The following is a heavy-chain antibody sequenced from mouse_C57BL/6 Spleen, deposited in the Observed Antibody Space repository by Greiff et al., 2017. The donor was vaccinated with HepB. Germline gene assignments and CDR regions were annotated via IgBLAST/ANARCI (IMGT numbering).Heavy chain of an antibody. J-gene: IGHJ2*01. V-gene: IGHV1-64*01. D-gene: IGHD2-1*01. CDR2: IHPNSGST. CDR1: GYTFTSYW. CDR3: ARAKYYGNYEDY. Sequence: QVQLQQPGAELVKPGASVKLSCKASGYTFTSYWMHWVKQRPGQGLEWIGMIHPNSGSTNYNEKFKSKATLTVDKSSSTAYMQLSSLTSEDSAVYYCARAKYYGNYEDYWGQGTTLTVSS.